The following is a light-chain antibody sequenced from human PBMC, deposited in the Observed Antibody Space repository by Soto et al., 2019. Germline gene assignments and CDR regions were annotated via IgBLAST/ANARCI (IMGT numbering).Light chain of an antibody. CDR1: QNVSTN. V-gene: IGKV3-15*01. Sequence: IVMTQSPATLSVSPGERATVSCRASQNVSTNLVWYQQKPGQAPRLLIYGASTRATGIPARFSGSGSGTEFTLTISSLQSEDFAIYYCQQSSKWPRTFGQGTKVEIK. CDR2: GAS. CDR3: QQSSKWPRT. J-gene: IGKJ1*01.